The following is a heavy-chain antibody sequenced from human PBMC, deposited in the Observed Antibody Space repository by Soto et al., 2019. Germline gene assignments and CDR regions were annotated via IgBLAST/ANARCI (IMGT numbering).Heavy chain of an antibody. D-gene: IGHD6-6*01. Sequence: QVQLVQSGAEVKKPGSSVKVSCKASGGTFSSYAISWVRQAPGQGLEWMGGIIPIFGTANYAQKFQGRVTITVDESTSTTTMDMSILRSEDTAVDYCARRAARHYYYCNGMDVWGQGTTVTVSS. V-gene: IGHV1-69*01. CDR3: ARRAARHYYYCNGMDV. CDR2: IIPIFGTA. J-gene: IGHJ6*02. CDR1: GGTFSSYA.